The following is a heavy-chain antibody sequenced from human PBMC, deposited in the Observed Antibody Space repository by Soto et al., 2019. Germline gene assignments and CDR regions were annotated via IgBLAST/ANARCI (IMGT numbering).Heavy chain of an antibody. J-gene: IGHJ3*02. V-gene: IGHV3-15*01. CDR2: IKSKTDGGTT. CDR1: GFTFSNAW. Sequence: GGSLRLSCAASGFTFSNAWMSWVRQAPGKGLEWVGRIKSKTDGGTTDYAAPVKGRFNISRDDSKNTLYLQMNSLKTEDTAVYYCTTLLYDFWSGYGAFDIWGQGTMVTVSS. D-gene: IGHD3-3*01. CDR3: TTLLYDFWSGYGAFDI.